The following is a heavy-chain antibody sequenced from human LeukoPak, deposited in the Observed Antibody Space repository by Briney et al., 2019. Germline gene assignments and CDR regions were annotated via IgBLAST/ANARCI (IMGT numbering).Heavy chain of an antibody. V-gene: IGHV4-4*07. D-gene: IGHD1-26*01. Sequence: PSETLSLTCTVSGGSIGIYYWTWIRQSAGKGLEWLGRMYASGDFNYNPFLKSRVTMSVDTSKNQFSLNLNSVTAADTAVYYCARDRWELLRWFDPWGQGTLVTVSS. CDR2: MYASGDF. CDR3: ARDRWELLRWFDP. J-gene: IGHJ5*02. CDR1: GGSIGIYY.